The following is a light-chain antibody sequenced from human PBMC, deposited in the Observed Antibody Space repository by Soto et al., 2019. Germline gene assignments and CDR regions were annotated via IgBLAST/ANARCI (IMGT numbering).Light chain of an antibody. CDR1: QSVGRN. Sequence: EVELTQSPANLSLSPGERATLSCSASQSVGRNLAWYHQKPGQSTRLLIYGVPTRATGVTPRFSGSGSGTDFTLTISRLQSEDFALYYCHQYNYWPRSFAQGT. V-gene: IGKV3-15*01. CDR3: HQYNYWPRS. CDR2: GVP. J-gene: IGKJ5*01.